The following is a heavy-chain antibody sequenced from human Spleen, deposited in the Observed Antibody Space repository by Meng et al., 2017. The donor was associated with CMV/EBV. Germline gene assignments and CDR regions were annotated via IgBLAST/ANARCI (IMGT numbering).Heavy chain of an antibody. Sequence: GSFSDYYWSWIRQPPGKGLEWIGEINHSGGSNYNPSLKSRVTISVDTSKNQFSLKLSSVTAADTAVYYCARGDYDFWSDYWRWFDPWGQGTLVTVSS. CDR3: ARGDYDFWSDYWRWFDP. CDR2: INHSGGS. J-gene: IGHJ5*02. D-gene: IGHD3-3*01. CDR1: GSFSDYY. V-gene: IGHV4-34*01.